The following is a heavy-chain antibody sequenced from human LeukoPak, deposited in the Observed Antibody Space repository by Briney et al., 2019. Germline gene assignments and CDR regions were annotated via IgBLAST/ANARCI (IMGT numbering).Heavy chain of an antibody. CDR2: IYYIGST. Sequence: PSETLSLTCTVSGGSISSSSYYWGWIRQPPGKGLEWIGSIYYIGSTFYNPSLKSRLTISIDTSKNQFSLKLRSVTAADTAVYYCAREDAEQMDNSFDIWGQGTTVTVSS. V-gene: IGHV4-39*07. J-gene: IGHJ3*02. D-gene: IGHD5-24*01. CDR3: AREDAEQMDNSFDI. CDR1: GGSISSSSYY.